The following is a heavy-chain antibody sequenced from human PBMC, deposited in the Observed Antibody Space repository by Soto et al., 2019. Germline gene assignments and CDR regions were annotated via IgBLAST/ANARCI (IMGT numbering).Heavy chain of an antibody. J-gene: IGHJ4*02. Sequence: PGGSLRLSCAASGFTFSSYWMSWVRQAPGKGLEWVANIKQDGSEKYYVDSVKGRFTISRDNAKNSLYLQMNSLRAEDTAVYYCARSRYCSGGSCYLDYWGQGTLVTVSS. V-gene: IGHV3-7*01. CDR2: IKQDGSEK. D-gene: IGHD2-15*01. CDR3: ARSRYCSGGSCYLDY. CDR1: GFTFSSYW.